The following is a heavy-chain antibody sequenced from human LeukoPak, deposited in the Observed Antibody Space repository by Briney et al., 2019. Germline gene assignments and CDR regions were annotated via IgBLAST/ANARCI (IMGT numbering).Heavy chain of an antibody. V-gene: IGHV3-23*01. CDR3: ARDRPNYYGSDGHYYRRDGDY. D-gene: IGHD3-22*01. CDR2: ITSRGEST. CDR1: GFTFSIYA. Sequence: GGSLRLSCAASGFTFSIYAMSWLRQAPGKGLQWVSSITSRGESTWYVDSVKGRFTITRDNSENTLYLQMHSLRAEDTAVYYCARDRPNYYGSDGHYYRRDGDYWGRGTLVSVSS. J-gene: IGHJ4*02.